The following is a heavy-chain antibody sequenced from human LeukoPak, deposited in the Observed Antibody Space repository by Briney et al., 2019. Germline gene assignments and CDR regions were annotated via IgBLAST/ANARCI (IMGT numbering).Heavy chain of an antibody. V-gene: IGHV3-23*01. Sequence: GGSLRLSCAASGFTFSSYAMSWVRQAPGKGLEWVSAISGSVGSTYYADSVKGRFTISRDNSKNTLYLQMNSLRAEDTAVYYCAKDAGVCSSTSCSAEDYFDYWGQGTLVTVSS. CDR2: ISGSVGST. CDR1: GFTFSSYA. J-gene: IGHJ4*02. CDR3: AKDAGVCSSTSCSAEDYFDY. D-gene: IGHD2-2*01.